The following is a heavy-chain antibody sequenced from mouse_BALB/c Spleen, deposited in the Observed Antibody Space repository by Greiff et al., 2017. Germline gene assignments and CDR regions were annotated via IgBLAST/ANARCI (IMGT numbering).Heavy chain of an antibody. Sequence: EVKLMESGGGLVQPGGSLRLSCATSGFTFTDYYMSWVRQPPGKALEWLGFIRNKANGYTTEYSASVKGRFTISRDNSQSILYLQMNTLRAEDSATYYCARDGGTTVVGYFDVWGAGTTVTVSS. CDR1: GFTFTDYY. V-gene: IGHV7-3*02. CDR3: ARDGGTTVVGYFDV. J-gene: IGHJ1*01. CDR2: IRNKANGYTT. D-gene: IGHD1-1*01.